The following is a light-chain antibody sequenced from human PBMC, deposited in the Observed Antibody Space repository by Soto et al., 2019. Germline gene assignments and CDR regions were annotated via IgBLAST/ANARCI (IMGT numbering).Light chain of an antibody. J-gene: IGLJ1*01. Sequence: SVLTQPASVSGSLGQSITISCTGTTRDIAGYNYISWYQQLPGKAPKLMIYQVTIRPSGISNRFSGSKSGNTASLTISGLQAEDEADYYCTSFSGSTSLYVFGTGTKVTVL. CDR1: TRDIAGYNY. V-gene: IGLV2-14*01. CDR2: QVT. CDR3: TSFSGSTSLYV.